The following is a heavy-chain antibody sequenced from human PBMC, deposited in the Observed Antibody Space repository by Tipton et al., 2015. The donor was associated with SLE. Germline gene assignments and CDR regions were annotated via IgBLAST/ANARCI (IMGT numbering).Heavy chain of an antibody. CDR2: IYTSGST. CDR1: GGSISSGCYY. CDR3: ASILLGQFDY. Sequence: TLSLTCTVSGGSISSGCYYWSWIRQPAGKGLEWIGHIYTSGSTNYNPSLKSRVTISVDTSKNQFSLKLSSVTAADTAVYYCASILLGQFDYWGQGTLVTVSS. D-gene: IGHD2/OR15-2a*01. J-gene: IGHJ4*02. V-gene: IGHV4-61*09.